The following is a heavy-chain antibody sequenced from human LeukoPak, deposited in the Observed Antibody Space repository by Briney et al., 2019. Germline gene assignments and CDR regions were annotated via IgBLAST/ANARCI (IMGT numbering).Heavy chain of an antibody. J-gene: IGHJ6*03. CDR1: GFSFSSYW. CDR2: IKQDESET. V-gene: IGHV3-7*01. Sequence: GGSLRLSCEGSGFSFSSYWMTWVRQSPGKGPEWVANIKQDESETYTVDSVKGRFTISRDNAKNSVYLHMNSLRAEDTALYYCARLSAYYYGSFFYYYMDVWGKGTTVTISS. CDR3: ARLSAYYYGSFFYYYMDV. D-gene: IGHD3-10*01.